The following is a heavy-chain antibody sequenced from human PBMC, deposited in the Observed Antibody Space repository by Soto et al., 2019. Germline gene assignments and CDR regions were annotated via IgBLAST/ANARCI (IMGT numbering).Heavy chain of an antibody. J-gene: IGHJ4*02. D-gene: IGHD3-3*01. V-gene: IGHV3-7*01. CDR2: IKQDGSEK. Sequence: GGSLRLSCAASGFTFSNYHMHWVRQAPGEGLEWVANIKQDGSEKYYVDSVKGRFTISRDNAKNSLYLQMNSLRAEDTAVYYCARDQSLPSNSKDYDSYFDYWGQGTLVTVSS. CDR3: ARDQSLPSNSKDYDSYFDY. CDR1: GFTFSNYH.